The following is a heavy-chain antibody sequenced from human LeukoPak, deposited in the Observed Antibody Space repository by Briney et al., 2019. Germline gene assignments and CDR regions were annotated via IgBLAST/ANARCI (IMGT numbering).Heavy chain of an antibody. D-gene: IGHD1-26*01. J-gene: IGHJ3*02. CDR3: ARPGRWETLDAFDI. V-gene: IGHV5-51*01. Sequence: GESLKISFKGSGYSFTSYWIGWGRPMPGKGLEGVGINYPGEYDKRYSTSFQGQVTISADKSKNTAFLQWRSLKASDTAMYYCARPGRWETLDAFDIWGQGTMVTVSS. CDR1: GYSFTSYW. CDR2: NYPGEYDK.